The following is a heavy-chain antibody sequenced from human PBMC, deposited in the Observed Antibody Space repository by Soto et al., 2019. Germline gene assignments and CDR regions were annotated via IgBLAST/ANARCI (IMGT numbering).Heavy chain of an antibody. J-gene: IGHJ6*02. CDR3: ASPTSEWLPPARDYYYGMDV. V-gene: IGHV1-69*06. Sequence: QVQLVQSGAEVKKPGSSVKVSCKASGGTFSSYAISWVRQAPGQGLEWMGGIIPIFGTANYAQKFQGRVTITADKSTSTAYMELSSLRSEDTAVYYCASPTSEWLPPARDYYYGMDVWGQGTTVTVSS. CDR2: IIPIFGTA. D-gene: IGHD3-3*01. CDR1: GGTFSSYA.